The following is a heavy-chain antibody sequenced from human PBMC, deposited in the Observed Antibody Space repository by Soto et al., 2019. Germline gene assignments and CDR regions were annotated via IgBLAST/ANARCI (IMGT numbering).Heavy chain of an antibody. J-gene: IGHJ4*02. D-gene: IGHD3-22*01. CDR2: ISGSGGST. Sequence: PGGSLRLSCAASGFTFNSYAMNWVRQAPGKGLEWVSTISGSGGSTYYADSVKGRFTISRDNSKNTLSLQMNSLRAEDTAVYYCAKEFYYDSSGYYIAFDYWGQGTLVTVSS. CDR3: AKEFYYDSSGYYIAFDY. V-gene: IGHV3-23*01. CDR1: GFTFNSYA.